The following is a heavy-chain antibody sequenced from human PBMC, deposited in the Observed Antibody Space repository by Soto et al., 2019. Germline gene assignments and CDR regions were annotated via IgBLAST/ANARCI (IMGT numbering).Heavy chain of an antibody. J-gene: IGHJ6*02. CDR1: VGSIGRDD. D-gene: IGHD2-21*01. CDR3: ARGAGSPAILFAMDV. V-gene: IGHV4-4*07. CDR2: SYSSGST. Sequence: SETLSLTGPVSVGSIGRDDWSWIRQPAGKGLEWSGRSYSSGSTNYNPALKSRGTISVDTSKNQFSLKLSSVTAADTAGQYCARGAGSPAILFAMDVWGHGTMVTVSS.